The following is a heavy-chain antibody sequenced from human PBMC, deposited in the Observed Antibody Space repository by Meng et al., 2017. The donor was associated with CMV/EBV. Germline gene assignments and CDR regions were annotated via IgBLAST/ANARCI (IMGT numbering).Heavy chain of an antibody. Sequence: GGSLRLSCAASGFTFDDYAMHWVRQAPGKGLEWVSGISWNSGSIGYADSVKGRFTISRDNAKNSLYLQMNSLRAEDTALHYCAKAAARSWFDPWGQGTLVTVSS. V-gene: IGHV3-9*01. CDR2: ISWNSGSI. CDR1: GFTFDDYA. CDR3: AKAAARSWFDP. J-gene: IGHJ5*02. D-gene: IGHD6-6*01.